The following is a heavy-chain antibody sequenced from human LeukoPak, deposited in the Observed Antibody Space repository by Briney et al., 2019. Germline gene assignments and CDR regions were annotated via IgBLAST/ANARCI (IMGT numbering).Heavy chain of an antibody. CDR3: TRGGLFADYVNY. CDR1: AGSSISSNYY. CDR2: IYYNWNT. J-gene: IGHJ4*02. Sequence: SETLPHTSSVAAGSSISSNYYCCWLRQPPKNGEGLIGSIYYNWNTCYNPSLQSQVTISADKSNNHSSLKPRCVTASDTAMYYCTRGGLFADYVNYWGQGTLVTVSS. D-gene: IGHD4-17*01. V-gene: IGHV4-39*02.